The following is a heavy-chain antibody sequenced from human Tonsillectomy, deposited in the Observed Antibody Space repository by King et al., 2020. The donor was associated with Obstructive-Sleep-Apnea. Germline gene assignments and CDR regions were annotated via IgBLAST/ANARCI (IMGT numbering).Heavy chain of an antibody. CDR1: GFIFNNAW. V-gene: IGHV3-15*01. J-gene: IGHJ4*02. CDR3: TSGVASTSDN. CDR2: IKSKVNGETT. D-gene: IGHD2-15*01. Sequence: VQLVESGGGLVRPGGSLRLSCAASGFIFNNAWLTWVRQAPGKGLEWVGRIKSKVNGETTDYAASVRGRFTISRDDSKNMFYLRMSSLKSEDTAVYYCTSGVASTSDNWAQGTLVSVSS.